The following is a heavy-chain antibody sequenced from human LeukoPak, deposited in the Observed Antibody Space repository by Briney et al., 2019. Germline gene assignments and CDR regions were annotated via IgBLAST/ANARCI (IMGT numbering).Heavy chain of an antibody. CDR1: GFTFNSYA. V-gene: IGHV3-23*01. J-gene: IGHJ3*02. D-gene: IGHD3-22*01. Sequence: PGGSLRLSCAASGFTFNSYAMSWVRQAPGKGLEGVSANSGSGGSTYYADSVKGRFTISRDNSKNTLYLQMNSLRAEDTAVYYCAKAYYDSRGYYYDDAFDIWGQGTMVTVSS. CDR2: NSGSGGST. CDR3: AKAYYDSRGYYYDDAFDI.